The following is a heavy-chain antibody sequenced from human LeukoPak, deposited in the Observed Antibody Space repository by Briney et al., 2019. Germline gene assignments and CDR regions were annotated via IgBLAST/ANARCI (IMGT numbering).Heavy chain of an antibody. J-gene: IGHJ6*04. V-gene: IGHV3-48*03. CDR3: AELGITMVGGV. Sequence: GGALTLPCAPSGFSLHRYEKNLLRQAPGTGREWASYISSSGSTIYYADSVKGRFTISRDNAKNSLYLQMNSLRAEDTAVYYCAELGITMVGGVWGKGTTVTISS. D-gene: IGHD3-10*02. CDR1: GFSLHRYE. CDR2: ISSSGSTI.